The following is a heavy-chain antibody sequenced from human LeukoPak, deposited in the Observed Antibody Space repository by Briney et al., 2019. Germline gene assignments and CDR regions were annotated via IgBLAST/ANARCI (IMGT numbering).Heavy chain of an antibody. Sequence: SETLSLTCTVSGGSIISGGHYWSWIRQHPGKGLEWIGYIYYSGTTYYNPSLKSRVTISVDTTVNQFSLRLTSVTAADTAVYYCARDQDGYSRFDYWGQGTLVTVSS. CDR3: ARDQDGYSRFDY. J-gene: IGHJ4*02. D-gene: IGHD5-24*01. V-gene: IGHV4-31*03. CDR1: GGSIISGGHY. CDR2: IYYSGTT.